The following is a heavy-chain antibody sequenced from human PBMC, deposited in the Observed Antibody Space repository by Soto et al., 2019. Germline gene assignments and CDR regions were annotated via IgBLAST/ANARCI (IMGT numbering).Heavy chain of an antibody. V-gene: IGHV1-2*04. J-gene: IGHJ6*02. Sequence: ASVKVSCTASGYTFTCYYMHWVRQAPGQGLEWMGWINPNSGGTNYAQKFQGWVTMTRDTSISTAYMELSRLRSDDTAVYYCARFDPLLVPAARPHYHHGMDVWGQGTTVTVSS. D-gene: IGHD2-2*01. CDR1: GYTFTCYY. CDR3: ARFDPLLVPAARPHYHHGMDV. CDR2: INPNSGGT.